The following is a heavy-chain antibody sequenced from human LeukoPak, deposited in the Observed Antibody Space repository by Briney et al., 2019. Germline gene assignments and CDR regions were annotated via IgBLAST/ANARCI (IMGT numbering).Heavy chain of an antibody. J-gene: IGHJ4*02. V-gene: IGHV5-51*01. CDR3: ARRGYCTSTTCYRLFDY. CDR2: IYPGDSDT. Sequence: GESLKISCKGSGYSFTSYWIGWVRQMPGKGLEWMGIIYPGDSDTRYSPSFQGQVTISADNSITTAYLQWSSLKASDTAMYYCARRGYCTSTTCYRLFDYWGQGTLVNVSS. D-gene: IGHD2-2*01. CDR1: GYSFTSYW.